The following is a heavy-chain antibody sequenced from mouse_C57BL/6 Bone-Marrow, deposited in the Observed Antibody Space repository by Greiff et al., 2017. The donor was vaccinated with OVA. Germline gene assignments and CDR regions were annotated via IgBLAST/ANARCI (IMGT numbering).Heavy chain of an antibody. CDR1: GFTFSSYA. Sequence: EVKLVESGEGLVKPGGSLKLSCAASGFTFSSYALSWVRQTPEKRLEWVAYISSCGDYIYYADSVKGRFTISSDNARNTLYLQMSSRKSEDTAMYYCTREGGGYGAIYYGNYDARDYWGQGTSVTVSS. CDR3: TREGGGYGAIYYGNYDARDY. D-gene: IGHD2-1*01. V-gene: IGHV5-9-1*02. CDR2: ISSCGDYI. J-gene: IGHJ4*01.